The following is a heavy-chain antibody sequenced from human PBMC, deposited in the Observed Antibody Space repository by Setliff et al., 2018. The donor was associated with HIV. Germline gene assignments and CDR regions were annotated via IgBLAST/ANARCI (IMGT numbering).Heavy chain of an antibody. Sequence: TAGSLRLSCAASGFTFSSYAMSWVRQAPGKGLEWVSAISGSGGSTYYADSVKGRFTISRDNSKNTLYLQMNSLRAEDTAVYYCAKAGYSSSWYESFYGYWGQGTLVTVSS. CDR2: ISGSGGST. J-gene: IGHJ4*02. D-gene: IGHD6-13*01. CDR1: GFTFSSYA. CDR3: AKAGYSSSWYESFYGY. V-gene: IGHV3-23*01.